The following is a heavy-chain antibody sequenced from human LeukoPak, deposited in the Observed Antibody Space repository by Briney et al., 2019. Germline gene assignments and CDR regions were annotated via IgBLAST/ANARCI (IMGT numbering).Heavy chain of an antibody. CDR2: INHSGST. D-gene: IGHD6-6*01. CDR3: ARDIAGRRRTRGAFDI. V-gene: IGHV4-34*01. CDR1: GGSFSGYY. J-gene: IGHJ3*02. Sequence: SETLSLTRAVYGGSFSGYYWSWIRQPPGKGLEWIGEINHSGSTNYNPSLKSRVTISVDTSKNQFSLKLSSVTAADTAVYYCARDIAGRRRTRGAFDIWGQGTMVTVSS.